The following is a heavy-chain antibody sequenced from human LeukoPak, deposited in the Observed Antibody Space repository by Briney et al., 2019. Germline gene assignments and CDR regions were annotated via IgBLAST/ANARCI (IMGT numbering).Heavy chain of an antibody. J-gene: IGHJ5*02. CDR1: GYTFTGYY. CDR3: ARGAYYDFWSGSLGRFDP. D-gene: IGHD3-3*01. V-gene: IGHV1-2*02. CDR2: INPNSGGT. Sequence: ASVKVSCKASGYTFTGYYIHWVRQAPGQGLEWMGWINPNSGGTNHAQKFQGRVTMTRDTSTSTVYMELSSLRSEDTAVYYCARGAYYDFWSGSLGRFDPWGQGALVTVSS.